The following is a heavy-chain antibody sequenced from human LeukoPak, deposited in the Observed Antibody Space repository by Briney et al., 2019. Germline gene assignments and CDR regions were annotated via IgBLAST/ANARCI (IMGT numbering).Heavy chain of an antibody. V-gene: IGHV4-34*01. CDR1: GGSFSGYS. D-gene: IGHD6-13*01. Sequence: SETLSLTCAVYGGSFSGYSWSWIRQPPGKGLEWIGEINHSGSTNYNPSLKSRVIISVDTSKNQFSLKLSSVTAADTAVYYCARGGAAAGNDAFDIWGQGTMVTVSS. CDR3: ARGGAAAGNDAFDI. CDR2: INHSGST. J-gene: IGHJ3*02.